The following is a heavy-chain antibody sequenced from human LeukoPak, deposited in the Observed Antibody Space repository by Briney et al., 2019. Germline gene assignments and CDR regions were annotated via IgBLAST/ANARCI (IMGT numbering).Heavy chain of an antibody. Sequence: PSETLSLTCTVSGGSISGYYWSWIRQPPGKGLEWIGYIYYSGSTNYNPSLKSRVTISVDTSKNQFSLKLSSVTAADTAVYYCARHNIWDTAMAWDYWGQGTLVTVSS. V-gene: IGHV4-59*08. J-gene: IGHJ4*02. CDR1: GGSISGYY. D-gene: IGHD5-18*01. CDR2: IYYSGST. CDR3: ARHNIWDTAMAWDY.